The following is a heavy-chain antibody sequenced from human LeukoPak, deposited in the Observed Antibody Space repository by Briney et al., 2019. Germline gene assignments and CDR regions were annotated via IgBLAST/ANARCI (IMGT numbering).Heavy chain of an antibody. V-gene: IGHV4-4*07. CDR1: GGSISSYY. CDR3: ARTSDGQYYYDSSGYYVFDY. D-gene: IGHD3-22*01. J-gene: IGHJ4*02. CDR2: IYTSGST. Sequence: PSETLSLTCTVSGGSISSYYWSWIRQPAGKGLEWIGRIYTSGSTNYNPPLKSRAAMSVDTSKNQFSLKLSSVTAADTAVYYCARTSDGQYYYDSSGYYVFDYWGQGTLVTVSS.